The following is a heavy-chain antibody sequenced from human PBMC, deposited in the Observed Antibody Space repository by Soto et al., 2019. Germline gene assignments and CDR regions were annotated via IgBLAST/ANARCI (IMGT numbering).Heavy chain of an antibody. V-gene: IGHV1-46*01. J-gene: IGHJ4*02. D-gene: IGHD2-21*02. CDR3: TRADSDVVILPDVRPLFDL. Sequence: ASVKVSCKTSGYDFFKYNMHWVRQAPGQGLEWMGVINPNGGYTRHAQKFQGRVIMTRDTSSKIVYMELSGLTSEDTAMYYCTRADSDVVILPDVRPLFDLWGQGALVTVSS. CDR1: GYDFFKYN. CDR2: INPNGGYT.